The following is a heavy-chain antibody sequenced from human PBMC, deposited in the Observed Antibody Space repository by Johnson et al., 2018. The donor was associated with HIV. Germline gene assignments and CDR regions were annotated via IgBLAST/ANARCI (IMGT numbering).Heavy chain of an antibody. Sequence: QVQLVESGGGVVQPGRSLRLSCAASGFTFSNYGMHWVRQAPGKGLDWVAVITFEGSDKYYADSVKGRVTISRDDSKNTLYLRLNSLRPEDSAVYYCAKDVSVVTPSGSFDIWGQGTRVTVSS. CDR3: AKDVSVVTPSGSFDI. CDR2: ITFEGSDK. D-gene: IGHD4-23*01. V-gene: IGHV3-30*18. J-gene: IGHJ3*02. CDR1: GFTFSNYG.